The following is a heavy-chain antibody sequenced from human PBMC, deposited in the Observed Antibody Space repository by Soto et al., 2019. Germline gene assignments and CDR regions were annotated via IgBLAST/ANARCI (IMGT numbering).Heavy chain of an antibody. CDR1: GSSIPPSLYY. CDR2: IYYSGST. Sequence: LSLQESGPELVKPSETLSLTCTVSGSSIPPSLYYWGWIRHPPGKVLEWIGRIYYSGSTYYYPSLAKRAPIPPDTSMNQFARNLRAVPAADKAVYYCARHTPAITITYQWGQGALVTVSA. J-gene: IGHJ4*02. V-gene: IGHV4-39*01. D-gene: IGHD5-12*01. CDR3: ARHTPAITITYQ.